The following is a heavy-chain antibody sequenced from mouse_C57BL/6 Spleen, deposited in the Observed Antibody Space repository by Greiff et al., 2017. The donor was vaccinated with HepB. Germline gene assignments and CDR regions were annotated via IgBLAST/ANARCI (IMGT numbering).Heavy chain of an antibody. V-gene: IGHV5-4*01. CDR2: ISDGGSYT. J-gene: IGHJ2*01. D-gene: IGHD2-5*01. Sequence: EVKLQESGGGLVKPGGSLKLSCAASGFTFSSYAMSWVRQTPEKRLEWVATISDGGSYTYYPDNVKGRYTISRDNAKNNLYLQLSHLTSEDTAMYYCAREDIVTAPYDLDYWGQGTTLTVSS. CDR1: GFTFSSYA. CDR3: AREDIVTAPYDLDY.